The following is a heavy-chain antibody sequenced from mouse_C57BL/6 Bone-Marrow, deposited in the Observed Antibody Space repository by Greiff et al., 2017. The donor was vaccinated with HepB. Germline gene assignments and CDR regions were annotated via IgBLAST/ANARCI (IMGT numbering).Heavy chain of an antibody. D-gene: IGHD2-4*01. CDR2: ISSGSSTI. V-gene: IGHV5-17*01. Sequence: EVQGVESGGGLVKPGGSLKLSCAASGFTFSDYGMHWVRQAPEKGLEWVAYISSGSSTIYYADTVKGRFTISRDNAKNTLFLQMTSLRSEDTAMYYGARRAIYYEYDGGFAYWGQGTLVTVSA. CDR1: GFTFSDYG. CDR3: ARRAIYYEYDGGFAY. J-gene: IGHJ3*01.